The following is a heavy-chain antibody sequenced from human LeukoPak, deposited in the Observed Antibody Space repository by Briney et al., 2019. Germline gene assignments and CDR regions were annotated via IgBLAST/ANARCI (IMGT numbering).Heavy chain of an antibody. J-gene: IGHJ5*02. CDR2: ISAYNGNT. Sequence: ASVKVSCKASDYTFTSYGISWLRQAPGQGLEWMGWISAYNGNTNYAQKLQGRVTMTTDTSTSTAYMELRSLRSDDTAVYYCARKKCSSTSCYAETWGQGTLVTVSS. CDR3: ARKKCSSTSCYAET. D-gene: IGHD2-2*01. V-gene: IGHV1-18*01. CDR1: DYTFTSYG.